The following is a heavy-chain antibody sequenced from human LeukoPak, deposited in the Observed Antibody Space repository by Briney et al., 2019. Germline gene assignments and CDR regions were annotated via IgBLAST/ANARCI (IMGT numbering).Heavy chain of an antibody. CDR1: GFTFSNYA. V-gene: IGHV3-23*01. CDR2: ITDSAGST. J-gene: IGHJ6*03. Sequence: GGSLRLSCAASGFTFSNYAMSWVRQAPGKGLEWVSTITDSAGSTYYADSVKGRFTISRDNSKNTLYLQMNSLRAEDTAVYYCARDTRDIVAKYYYYYYMDVWGKGTTVTVSS. D-gene: IGHD5-12*01. CDR3: ARDTRDIVAKYYYYYYMDV.